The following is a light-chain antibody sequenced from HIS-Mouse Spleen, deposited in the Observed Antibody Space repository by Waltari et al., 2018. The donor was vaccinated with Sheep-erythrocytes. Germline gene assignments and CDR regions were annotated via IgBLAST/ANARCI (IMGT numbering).Light chain of an antibody. Sequence: QSVLTQPPSVSAAPGQKVTISCSGSSSNIGNNYVSWYQQLPGTAPKLLIYDNNKRPSGIPDRFSGSKSGTSATLGITGLQTEDEADYYCCSYAGSSTPWVFGGGTKLTVL. V-gene: IGLV1-51*01. J-gene: IGLJ3*02. CDR1: SSNIGNNY. CDR2: DNN. CDR3: CSYAGSSTPWV.